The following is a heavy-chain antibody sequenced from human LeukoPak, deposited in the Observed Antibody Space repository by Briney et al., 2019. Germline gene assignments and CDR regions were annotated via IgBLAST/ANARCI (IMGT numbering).Heavy chain of an antibody. CDR2: IYHSGST. V-gene: IGHV4-30-2*01. J-gene: IGHJ4*02. CDR3: ARAGSYRYFDY. CDR1: GDSISSGGYY. Sequence: SQTLSLTCTVSGDSISSGGYYWSWIRQPPGKDLECIGYIYHSGSTSYNPSLKSRVTISVDRSNNQFSLKVTSVTAADTALYYCARAGSYRYFDYWGQGTLATVST. D-gene: IGHD1-26*01.